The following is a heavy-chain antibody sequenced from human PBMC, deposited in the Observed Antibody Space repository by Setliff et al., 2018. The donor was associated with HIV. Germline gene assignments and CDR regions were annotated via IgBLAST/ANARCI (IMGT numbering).Heavy chain of an antibody. J-gene: IGHJ5*02. Sequence: PGGSLRLSCAASGFTVSSNYMSWVRQAPGKGLEWVSIIYIGGSTYYADSAKGRFTISRDNSKNTLYLEMNSLRAEDTAVYYCARVRITGTTRWFDPWGQGTLVTVPQ. V-gene: IGHV3-66*01. CDR2: IYIGGST. CDR1: GFTVSSNY. CDR3: ARVRITGTTRWFDP. D-gene: IGHD1-7*01.